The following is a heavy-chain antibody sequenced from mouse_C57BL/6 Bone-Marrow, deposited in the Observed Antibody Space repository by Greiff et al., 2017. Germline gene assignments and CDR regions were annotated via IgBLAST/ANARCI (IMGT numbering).Heavy chain of an antibody. CDR3: ARSTVVATPYAMDY. J-gene: IGHJ4*01. D-gene: IGHD1-1*01. Sequence: QVQLKQPGAELVRPGSSVKLSCKASGYTFTSYWMDWVKQRPGQGLEWIGNIYPSDSETHYNQKFKDKATLTVDKSSSTAYMQLSSLTSEDSAVYYCARSTVVATPYAMDYWGQGTSVTVSS. CDR1: GYTFTSYW. V-gene: IGHV1-61*01. CDR2: IYPSDSET.